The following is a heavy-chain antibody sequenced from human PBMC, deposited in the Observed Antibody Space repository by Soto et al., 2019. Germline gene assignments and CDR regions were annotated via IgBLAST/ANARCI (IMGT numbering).Heavy chain of an antibody. D-gene: IGHD2-15*01. CDR2: ISPDGRHT. V-gene: IGHV3-74*01. CDR1: GFTFSDSW. Sequence: GGSLRLSCAASGFTFSDSWMHWVRQPPGEGLMWVSRISPDGRHTNYADSVKGRVAISRDNAKNTLFLEMTSLSAEDTAIYYCTGDLRCPAGICYAPPWGQGTLVTVSS. J-gene: IGHJ5*02. CDR3: TGDLRCPAGICYAPP.